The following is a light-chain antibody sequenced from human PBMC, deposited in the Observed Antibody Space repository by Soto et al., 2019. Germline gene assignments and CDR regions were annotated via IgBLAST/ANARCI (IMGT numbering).Light chain of an antibody. CDR2: DVS. J-gene: IGLJ1*01. Sequence: QSVLTQPASVSGSPGQSITISCTGTSSDIGGYNYVSWYQHHPGKAPKLIIYDVSNRPSGVSNRFSGSKSGNTASLTISGLQAEDEADYYCSSYTSSSTLFYVFGTGTKVTVL. V-gene: IGLV2-14*03. CDR1: SSDIGGYNY. CDR3: SSYTSSSTLFYV.